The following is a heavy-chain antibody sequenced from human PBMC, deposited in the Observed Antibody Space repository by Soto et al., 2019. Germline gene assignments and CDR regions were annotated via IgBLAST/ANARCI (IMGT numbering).Heavy chain of an antibody. CDR2: IYPSDSDT. J-gene: IGHJ4*02. CDR3: ARGGVSTRTFDY. V-gene: IGHV5-51*01. D-gene: IGHD3-3*01. Sequence: GDSLRISCKCSGYTFAGYLIAWVRQMPGKGLELMGIIYPSDSDTRYRPSFQGQVTISADKSISSAYLQWSSLRASDTAMYYCARGGVSTRTFDYWGQGTPVNLSS. CDR1: GYTFAGYL.